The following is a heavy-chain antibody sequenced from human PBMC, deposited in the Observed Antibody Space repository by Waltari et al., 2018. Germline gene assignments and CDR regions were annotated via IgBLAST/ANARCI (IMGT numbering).Heavy chain of an antibody. J-gene: IGHJ4*02. CDR3: AREDICRSTTCYTLDY. V-gene: IGHV3-30*01. CDR2: MSYDGSSK. Sequence: VEAGGGVVQPGRDLGLSCADSVFTLRSYSIDWVRQAPGKGLEWVALMSYDGSSKYYADSVKGRFTVSRDNSKNTVYLQLNSLRVEDTAVYYCAREDICRSTTCYTLDYWGLGTLVTVSS. CDR1: VFTLRSYS. D-gene: IGHD2-2*02.